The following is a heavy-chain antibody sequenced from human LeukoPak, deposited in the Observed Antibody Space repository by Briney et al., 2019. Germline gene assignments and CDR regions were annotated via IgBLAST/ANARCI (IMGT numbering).Heavy chain of an antibody. Sequence: GASVKVSCKASGYTFTSYDINWVRQATGQGLEWMGWMNPNSGNTGYAQKFQGRVTITRNTSISTAYMELSSLRSEDTAVYYCARVALWFGELSPNYYYYYYMDVWGKGTTVTVSS. CDR1: GYTFTSYD. CDR3: ARVALWFGELSPNYYYYYYMDV. V-gene: IGHV1-8*01. CDR2: MNPNSGNT. J-gene: IGHJ6*03. D-gene: IGHD3-10*01.